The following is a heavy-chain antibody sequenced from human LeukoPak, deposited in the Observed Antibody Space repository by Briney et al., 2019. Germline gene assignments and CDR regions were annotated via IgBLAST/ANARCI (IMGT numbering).Heavy chain of an antibody. V-gene: IGHV3-23*01. CDR1: GFTFNTYA. Sequence: GGSLRLSCAASGFTFNTYAMNWVRQAPGKGLEWVSAIGGSRDTTYYADSVKGRFTISRDNAKNLLYLQMNSLRAEDTAVYFCAGGTGWIFDHWGQGTLVTVSS. J-gene: IGHJ4*02. CDR2: IGGSRDTT. D-gene: IGHD6-19*01. CDR3: AGGTGWIFDH.